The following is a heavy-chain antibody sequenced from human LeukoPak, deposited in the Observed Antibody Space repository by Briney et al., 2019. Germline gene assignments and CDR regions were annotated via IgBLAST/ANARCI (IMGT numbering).Heavy chain of an antibody. J-gene: IGHJ3*02. CDR1: GGTFSSYA. CDR3: ARGPRLDAFDI. Sequence: WASVEVSCKASGGTFSSYAISWVRQAPGQGLEWMGGIIPIFGTANYAQKFQGRVTITTDESTSTAYMELSSLRSEDTAVYYCARGPRLDAFDIWGQGTMVTVSS. CDR2: IIPIFGTA. V-gene: IGHV1-69*05.